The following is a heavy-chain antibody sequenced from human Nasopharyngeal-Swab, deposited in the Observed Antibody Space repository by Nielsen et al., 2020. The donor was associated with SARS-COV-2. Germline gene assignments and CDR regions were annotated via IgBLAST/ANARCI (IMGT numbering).Heavy chain of an antibody. Sequence: SVKVSCKTSGDTFTNSAISWARQAPGQGLEWMGGIVPALGLPNYAQKFRGRVTISADRSTTTSYLELSSLRSEDTAIYYCAREGEYGAYDAPDYWGQGTLVTVSS. CDR3: AREGEYGAYDAPDY. CDR1: GDTFTNSA. D-gene: IGHD5-12*01. V-gene: IGHV1-69*10. J-gene: IGHJ4*02. CDR2: IVPALGLP.